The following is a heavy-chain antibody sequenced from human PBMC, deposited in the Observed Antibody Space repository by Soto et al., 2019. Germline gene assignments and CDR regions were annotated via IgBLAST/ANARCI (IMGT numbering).Heavy chain of an antibody. CDR3: ARGPMGADTYYLDY. V-gene: IGHV1-8*01. J-gene: IGHJ4*02. Sequence: QVKLVQSGAEVKKPGASVKVSCKASGYTLTSYDINWVRQATGQGLEWMGWMNPNNGNTGYAQKFQGRVTMTRNTSINTAYMELSSLRSEDTAVYYCARGPMGADTYYLDYWGQGTLVTVSS. CDR1: GYTLTSYD. D-gene: IGHD1-26*01. CDR2: MNPNNGNT.